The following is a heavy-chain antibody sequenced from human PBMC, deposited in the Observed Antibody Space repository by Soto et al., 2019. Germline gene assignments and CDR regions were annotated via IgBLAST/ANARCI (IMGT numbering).Heavy chain of an antibody. D-gene: IGHD3-22*01. CDR3: ARLYYYDSSGYYYLYFDY. CDR2: IYYSGST. V-gene: IGHV4-30-2*05. J-gene: IGHJ4*02. CDR1: GGSISSGGYS. Sequence: SETLSLTCAVSGGSISSGGYSWSWIRQPPGKGLEWIGYIYYSGSTYYNPSLKSRVTISVDTSKNQFSLKLSSVTAADTAVYYCARLYYYDSSGYYYLYFDYWGQGTLVTVSS.